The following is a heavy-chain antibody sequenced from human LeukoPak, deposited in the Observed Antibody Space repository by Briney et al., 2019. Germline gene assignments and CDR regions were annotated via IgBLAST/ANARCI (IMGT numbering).Heavy chain of an antibody. Sequence: ASVNVSCKASGYTFTSYDINWVRQATGHALEWMGWMNPNSGDTGYAQKFQGRVTMTRSASINTAYMELSSLTSDDTAVYYCARSSVGARRRIDYWGQGTLVTVS. CDR1: GYTFTSYD. CDR3: ARSSVGARRRIDY. J-gene: IGHJ4*02. CDR2: MNPNSGDT. V-gene: IGHV1-8*01. D-gene: IGHD1-26*01.